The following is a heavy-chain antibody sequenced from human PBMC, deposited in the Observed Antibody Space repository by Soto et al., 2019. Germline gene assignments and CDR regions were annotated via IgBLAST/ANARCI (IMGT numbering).Heavy chain of an antibody. Sequence: EVQVLESGGGLVQPGGSLRLSCAASGFTFSSYAMSWVRQAPGKGLEWVSSISGSGGSTYYADSVKGRFTISRDNSKNPLYLHMNGLRAEETAVYYCAKDPGEDTSWFDYWGKGTLVTVSS. D-gene: IGHD3-10*01. CDR1: GFTFSSYA. V-gene: IGHV3-23*01. J-gene: IGHJ4*02. CDR3: AKDPGEDTSWFDY. CDR2: ISGSGGST.